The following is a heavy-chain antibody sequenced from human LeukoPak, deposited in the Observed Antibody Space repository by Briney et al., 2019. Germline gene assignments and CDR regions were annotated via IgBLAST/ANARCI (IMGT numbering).Heavy chain of an antibody. Sequence: QPGGSLRLSCAASGFTFSSYAMHWVRQAPGKGLEWVSVISYDGSNKYYADSVKGRFTISRDNSKNTLYLQMNSLRAEDTAVYYCARASRAYGISWPPDYWGQGTLVTVSS. CDR2: ISYDGSNK. CDR3: ARASRAYGISWPPDY. D-gene: IGHD6-13*01. CDR1: GFTFSSYA. V-gene: IGHV3-30-3*01. J-gene: IGHJ4*02.